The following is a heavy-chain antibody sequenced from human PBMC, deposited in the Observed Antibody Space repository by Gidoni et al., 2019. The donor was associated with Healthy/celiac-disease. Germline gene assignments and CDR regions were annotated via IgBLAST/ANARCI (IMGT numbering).Heavy chain of an antibody. J-gene: IGHJ3*02. CDR2: IKPDGSEK. CDR3: ARLVENWNYNAFDI. V-gene: IGHV3-7*01. D-gene: IGHD1-7*01. CDR1: GFTFSSYW. Sequence: VQLVESGGGLVQPGGSLRLSCAASGFTFSSYWMSWVRQAPGKGLEWVANIKPDGSEKYYVDSVKGRFTISRDNAKNSLYLQMNSLRAEDTAVYYCARLVENWNYNAFDIWGQGTMVTVSS.